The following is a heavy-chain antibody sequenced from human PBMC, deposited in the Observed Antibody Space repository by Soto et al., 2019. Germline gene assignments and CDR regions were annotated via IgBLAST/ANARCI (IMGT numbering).Heavy chain of an antibody. CDR1: GGSISSSSYY. J-gene: IGHJ5*02. D-gene: IGHD3-9*01. V-gene: IGHV4-39*01. CDR2: IYYSGST. CDR3: PGPLVRYFGWSDNWFDP. Sequence: QLQLQESGPGLVKPSETLSLTCTVSGGSISSSSYYWGWIRQPPGKGLEWIGSIYYSGSTYYNPSLKDRVSIFVDTVKNQFSRKVGAVDVADTAVYYCPGPLVRYFGWSDNWFDPWGQGTLVTVS.